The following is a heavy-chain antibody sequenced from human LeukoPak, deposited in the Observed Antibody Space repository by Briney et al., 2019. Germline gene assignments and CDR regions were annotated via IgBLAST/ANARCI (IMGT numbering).Heavy chain of an antibody. CDR1: GGTFSSYA. V-gene: IGHV1-69*05. J-gene: IGHJ5*02. CDR3: SGDGWRSTSCPYHLFDP. CDR2: IIPIFGTA. Sequence: ASVKVSCKASGGTFSSYAISWVRQAPGQGLEWMGGIIPIFGTANYAQKFQGRVTITTDESTSTAYMELSSLRSEDTAVYYCSGDGWRSTSCPYHLFDPWGQGTLVNVPS. D-gene: IGHD2-2*01.